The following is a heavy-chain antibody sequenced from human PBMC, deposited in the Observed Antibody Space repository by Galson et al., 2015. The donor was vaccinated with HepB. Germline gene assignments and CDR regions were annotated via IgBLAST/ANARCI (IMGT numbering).Heavy chain of an antibody. Sequence: SVKVSCKASGYTFTDYVVNWVRQAPGQGLEWIGWMNTNTGNPTYAPGFAGRFVFSLDTSVTTAYLQISSLETDDTAVYYCARSPLRFLDWLPYYDYYYMDVWGEGTTVTVSS. J-gene: IGHJ6*03. V-gene: IGHV7-4-1*02. CDR2: MNTNTGNP. D-gene: IGHD3-3*01. CDR1: GYTFTDYV. CDR3: ARSPLRFLDWLPYYDYYYMDV.